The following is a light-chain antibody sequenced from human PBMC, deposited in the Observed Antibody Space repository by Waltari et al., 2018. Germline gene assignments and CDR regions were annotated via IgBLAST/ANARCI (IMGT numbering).Light chain of an antibody. J-gene: IGLJ2*01. V-gene: IGLV2-11*01. Sequence: QSALTQPRSVSGSPGPSVTISCTRSRGDVGYFPHVPWYQQHPGKAPKLMIYDVTKRPSGVPDRFSGSRSADTASLTISGLQAEDEADYYCCSYGGSYTLVVFGGGTKLTVL. CDR2: DVT. CDR1: RGDVGYFPH. CDR3: CSYGGSYTLVV.